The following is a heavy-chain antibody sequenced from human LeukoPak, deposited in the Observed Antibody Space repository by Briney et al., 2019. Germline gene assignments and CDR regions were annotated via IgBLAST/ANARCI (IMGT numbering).Heavy chain of an antibody. CDR1: GFTFSSYG. D-gene: IGHD5-18*01. CDR2: IRYDGSNK. Sequence: GGSLRLSCAASGFTFSSYGMHWVRQAPGKGVEWVAFIRYDGSNKYYADSVKGRFTISRDNSKNTLYLQMNSLRAEDTAVYYCAKDKIDTAMASPPDYWGQGTLVTVSS. V-gene: IGHV3-30*02. CDR3: AKDKIDTAMASPPDY. J-gene: IGHJ4*02.